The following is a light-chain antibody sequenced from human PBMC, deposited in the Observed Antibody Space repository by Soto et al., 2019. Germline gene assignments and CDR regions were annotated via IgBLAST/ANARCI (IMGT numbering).Light chain of an antibody. V-gene: IGKV1-5*03. CDR3: QQYNSSPWT. J-gene: IGKJ1*01. Sequence: IQLTQPPSTLTASVGDRVTVTCRASRSISSWVAWYQQKPGKAPKLLIYKASALESGVPSRFSGSGSGTEFTLTISSLQPDDFATYYCQQYNSSPWTFGQGTKVDIK. CDR2: KAS. CDR1: RSISSW.